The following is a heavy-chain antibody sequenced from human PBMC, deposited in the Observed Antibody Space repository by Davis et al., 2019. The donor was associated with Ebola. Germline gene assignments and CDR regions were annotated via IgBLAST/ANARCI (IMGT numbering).Heavy chain of an antibody. CDR1: GFTFSSYA. CDR2: ISYDGSNK. V-gene: IGHV3-30*04. D-gene: IGHD3-10*01. J-gene: IGHJ4*02. CDR3: ARRGDLDY. Sequence: GGSLRLSCAASGFTFSSYAMHWVRQAPGKGLEWVAVISYDGSNKYYADSVKGRFTISRDNSKNTLYLQMNSLRAEDTAVYYCARRGDLDYWGQGTLVIVSS.